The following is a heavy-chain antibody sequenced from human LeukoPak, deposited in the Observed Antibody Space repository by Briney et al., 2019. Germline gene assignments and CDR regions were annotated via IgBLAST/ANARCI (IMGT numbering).Heavy chain of an antibody. Sequence: GGSLRLSCAASGFTFSSYSMSWVRQAPGKGLEWVSVIYSGGSTYYADSVKGRFTISRDNSKNTLYLQMNSPRAEDTAVYYCARVGATVTPYYYYGMDVWGQGTTVTVSS. CDR1: GFTFSSYS. V-gene: IGHV3-53*01. D-gene: IGHD4-17*01. J-gene: IGHJ6*02. CDR3: ARVGATVTPYYYYGMDV. CDR2: IYSGGST.